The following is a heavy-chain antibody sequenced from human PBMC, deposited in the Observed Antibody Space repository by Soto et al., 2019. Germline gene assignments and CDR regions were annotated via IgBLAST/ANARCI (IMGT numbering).Heavy chain of an antibody. CDR1: GYIFISYF. V-gene: IGHV1-46*01. CDR3: ARDDSSSSRH. Sequence: GASVKVSCKASGYIFISYFIHWVRQAPGQGLEWMGIINPSGGSTTYAQKFQGRVTMTRDTSTNTVYMEVSSLRSEDTAVYYCARDDSSSSRHWGQGAPVTVSS. CDR2: INPSGGST. J-gene: IGHJ4*02. D-gene: IGHD6-6*01.